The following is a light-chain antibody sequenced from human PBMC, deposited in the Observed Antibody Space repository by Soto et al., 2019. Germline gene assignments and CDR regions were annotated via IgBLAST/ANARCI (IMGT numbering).Light chain of an antibody. J-gene: IGLJ1*01. V-gene: IGLV1-40*01. Sequence: QSVLTQPPSVSGAPGQTVTISCTGSTSNFGAGYDVHWYQQLPRTAPRLLIFGNSNRPSGVPDRFSGSKSATSASLAITGLQAEDEADYYCQSYDISLSAYVFGTGTKVTVL. CDR2: GNS. CDR1: TSNFGAGYD. CDR3: QSYDISLSAYV.